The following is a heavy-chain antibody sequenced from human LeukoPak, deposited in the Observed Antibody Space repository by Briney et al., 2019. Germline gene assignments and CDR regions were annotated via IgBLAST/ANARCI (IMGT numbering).Heavy chain of an antibody. V-gene: IGHV3-21*01. J-gene: IGHJ5*02. CDR3: AWTMTTVNWLDP. CDR1: GFTFSSYS. D-gene: IGHD4-17*01. Sequence: GGSLSLSCAASGFTFSSYSMNWVRQAAGKGLEWVSSISSSSSYIYYADSVKGRFTISRDNAKNSLYLQMNSLRAEDTAVYYCAWTMTTVNWLDPWGQGTLVTVSS. CDR2: ISSSSSYI.